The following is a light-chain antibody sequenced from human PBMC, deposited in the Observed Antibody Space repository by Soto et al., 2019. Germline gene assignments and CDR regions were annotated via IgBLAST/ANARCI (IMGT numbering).Light chain of an antibody. V-gene: IGLV2-14*01. J-gene: IGLJ1*01. CDR2: DVS. Sequence: QSALTQPASVSGSPGQSITISCTGTSSDVGGYDYVSWYQQHPGKAPQLIIYDVSHRPSGVSSRFSGSKSGYTASLTISGLQAEDEADYYCTSYRGGSTYVFGTGTKLTVL. CDR3: TSYRGGSTYV. CDR1: SSDVGGYDY.